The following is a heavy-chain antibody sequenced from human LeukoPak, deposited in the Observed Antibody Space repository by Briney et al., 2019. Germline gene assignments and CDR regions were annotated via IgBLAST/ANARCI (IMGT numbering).Heavy chain of an antibody. J-gene: IGHJ4*02. Sequence: PGGTLRLSCAASGFTISSNYMSWVRQAPGRGLEWVSVIYSGCSTYYSDSVKGRFTISRDNSKNTLFLQMNSLRAGDTAVYYCARGTVTMVDYWGQGTLVTVPS. CDR1: GFTISSNY. D-gene: IGHD3-10*01. CDR3: ARGTVTMVDY. V-gene: IGHV3-66*01. CDR2: IYSGCST.